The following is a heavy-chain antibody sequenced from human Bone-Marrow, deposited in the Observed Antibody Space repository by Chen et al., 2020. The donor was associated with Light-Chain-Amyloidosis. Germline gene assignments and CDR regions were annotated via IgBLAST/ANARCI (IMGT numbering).Heavy chain of an antibody. CDR3: ARNGHYSIDS. Sequence: QVQLQQWGAGLLKPSETLSLTCAVYGGSFSGYYWSWIRQPPGKGLEWIGEINHSGSTNYNPSLKSRVTMSLDISKNQFSLKLTSVTAADTAVYYCARNGHYSIDSWGQGTLVTVSS. CDR1: GGSFSGYY. V-gene: IGHV4-34*01. D-gene: IGHD2-15*01. J-gene: IGHJ4*02. CDR2: INHSGST.